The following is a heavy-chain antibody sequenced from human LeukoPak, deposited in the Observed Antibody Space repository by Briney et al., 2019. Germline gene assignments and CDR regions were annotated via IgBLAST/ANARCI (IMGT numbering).Heavy chain of an antibody. CDR1: GGSISSYY. Sequence: SETLSLTCTVSGGSISSYYWGWIRQPPGKGLEWIGSIYYSGSTYYNPSLKSRVTISVDTSKNQFSLKLSSVTAADTAVYYCARAYGSGSFYYYYYMDVWGKGTTVTVSS. CDR3: ARAYGSGSFYYYYYMDV. CDR2: IYYSGST. V-gene: IGHV4-39*07. D-gene: IGHD3-10*01. J-gene: IGHJ6*03.